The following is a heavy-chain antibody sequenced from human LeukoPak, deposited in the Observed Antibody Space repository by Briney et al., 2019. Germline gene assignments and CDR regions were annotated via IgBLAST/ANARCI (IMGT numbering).Heavy chain of an antibody. V-gene: IGHV3-15*01. CDR1: GFTFSNAW. Sequence: GGSLRLSCAASGFTFSNAWMSWVRQAPGKGLEWVGRIKSKTDGGTTDYAAPVKGRFTISRDDSKNTLYLQMNSLKTEDTAVYYCTTRIVGATRGDYWGQGTLVTVSS. J-gene: IGHJ4*02. CDR3: TTRIVGATRGDY. D-gene: IGHD1-26*01. CDR2: IKSKTDGGTT.